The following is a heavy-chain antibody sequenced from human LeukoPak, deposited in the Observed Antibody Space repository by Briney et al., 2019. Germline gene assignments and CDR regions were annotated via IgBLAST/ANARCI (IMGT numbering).Heavy chain of an antibody. J-gene: IGHJ4*02. D-gene: IGHD2-2*01. CDR3: ARGYCSSATCRHFDY. CDR2: ISVYNGNT. V-gene: IGHV1-18*01. Sequence: ASVTVSCKASGYAFTNYAISWVRQAPAQGLEGMGWISVYNGNTNYAQTLQGRVAMTADTSTTTAYMELRSLRSDDTAVYYCARGYCSSATCRHFDYWGQGALVTVSS. CDR1: GYAFTNYA.